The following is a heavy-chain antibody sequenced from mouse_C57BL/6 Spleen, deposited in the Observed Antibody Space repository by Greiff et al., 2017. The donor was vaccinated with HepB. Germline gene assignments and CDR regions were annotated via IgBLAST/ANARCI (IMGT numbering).Heavy chain of an antibody. V-gene: IGHV1-69*01. CDR3: ARDDYDRGY. D-gene: IGHD2-4*01. CDR2: IDPSDSYT. CDR1: GYTFTSYW. Sequence: VKLQQPGAELVMPGASVKLSCKASGYTFTSYWMHWVKQRPGQGLEWIGEIDPSDSYTNYNQKFKGKSTLTVDKSSSTAYMQLSSLTSEDSAVYYCARDDYDRGYWGQGTTLTVSS. J-gene: IGHJ2*01.